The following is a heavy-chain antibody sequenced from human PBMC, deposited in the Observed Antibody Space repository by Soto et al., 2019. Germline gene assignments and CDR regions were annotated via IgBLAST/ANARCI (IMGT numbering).Heavy chain of an antibody. Sequence: GGALRLSCAASGVTFGSYAMSCVRQAPGKGLEWVSAISGSGGSTYYADSVKGRFTISRDNSKNTLYLQMNSLRAEDMAVYYCVYSSAYYWGQGTLVTVSS. D-gene: IGHD6-19*01. CDR1: GVTFGSYA. CDR3: VYSSAYY. V-gene: IGHV3-23*01. CDR2: ISGSGGST. J-gene: IGHJ4*02.